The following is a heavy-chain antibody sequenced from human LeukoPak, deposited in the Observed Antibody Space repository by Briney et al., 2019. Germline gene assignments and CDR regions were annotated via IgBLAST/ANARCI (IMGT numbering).Heavy chain of an antibody. CDR3: ARDPYYGSRPYYYGMDV. J-gene: IGHJ6*02. V-gene: IGHV1-2*02. CDR2: INPNSGGT. CDR1: GYTFTSYG. Sequence: ASVKVSCKASGYTFTSYGISWVRQAPGQGLEWMGWINPNSGGTNYAQKFQGRITMTRDTSISTAYMELSRLRSDDTAVYFCARDPYYGSRPYYYGMDVWGQGTTVTVSS. D-gene: IGHD3-3*01.